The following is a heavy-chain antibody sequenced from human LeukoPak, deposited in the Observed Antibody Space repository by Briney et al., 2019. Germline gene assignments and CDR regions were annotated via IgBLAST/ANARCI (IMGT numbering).Heavy chain of an antibody. CDR2: IKSKTDGGTT. V-gene: IGHV3-15*01. D-gene: IGHD6-19*01. CDR3: TTDPPGLYSSGWSDFDFDY. J-gene: IGHJ4*02. Sequence: GGSLRLSCAASGFTFSNAWMSWVRQAPGKGLEWVGRIKSKTDGGTTDYAAPVKGRFTISRDDSKNTLYLQMNSLKTEDTAVYYCTTDPPGLYSSGWSDFDFDYWGQGTLVTVSS. CDR1: GFTFSNAW.